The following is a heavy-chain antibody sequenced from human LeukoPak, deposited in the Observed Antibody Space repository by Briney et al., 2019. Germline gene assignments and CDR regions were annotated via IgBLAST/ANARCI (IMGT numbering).Heavy chain of an antibody. CDR3: ATGLFIAAADHHDY. Sequence: ASVKVSCKVSGYTLTELSMHWVRQAPGKGLEWVGGFDPEDGETIYAQKFQGRVTMAEDTSTDTAYMELSSLRSEDTAVYYCATGLFIAAADHHDYWGQGTLVTVSS. V-gene: IGHV1-24*01. D-gene: IGHD6-13*01. CDR2: FDPEDGET. CDR1: GYTLTELS. J-gene: IGHJ4*02.